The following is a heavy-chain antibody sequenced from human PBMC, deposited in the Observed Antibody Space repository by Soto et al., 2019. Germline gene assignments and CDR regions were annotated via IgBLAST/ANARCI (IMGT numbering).Heavy chain of an antibody. Sequence: SQTLLLTCVISGDSVSSNSAAWNWIRHSPSRGLEWLGRTYYRSKWYNDYAVSVKSRITINPDTSKNQFSLQLNSVTPEDTAVYYCARVVAGTFVAFDIWGQGTMVTVSS. D-gene: IGHD6-19*01. CDR3: ARVVAGTFVAFDI. CDR2: TYYRSKWYN. V-gene: IGHV6-1*01. J-gene: IGHJ3*02. CDR1: GDSVSSNSAA.